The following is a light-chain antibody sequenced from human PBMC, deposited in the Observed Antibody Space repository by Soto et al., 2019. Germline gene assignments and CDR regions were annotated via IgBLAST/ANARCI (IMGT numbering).Light chain of an antibody. CDR2: MVS. CDR1: QSLGYSDGNTY. J-gene: IGKJ1*01. Sequence: DVVMTQSPLSLPVTLGQPASISCRSSQSLGYSDGNTYLSWFQQRPGQSPRRLIYMVSNRDSGVPDRFGGSGSGTDFTLKISRVEAEDVGIYYCMQGTHWPWTFGQGTKVDI. CDR3: MQGTHWPWT. V-gene: IGKV2-30*01.